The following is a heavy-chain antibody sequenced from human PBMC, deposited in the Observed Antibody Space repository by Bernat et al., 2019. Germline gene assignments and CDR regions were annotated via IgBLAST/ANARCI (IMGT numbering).Heavy chain of an antibody. D-gene: IGHD4-11*01. CDR3: AGGDSNYVSWDFDY. V-gene: IGHV3-23*01. CDR2: ISGSGGST. CDR1: GFTFSSYA. J-gene: IGHJ4*02. Sequence: EVQLLESGGGLVQPGGSLRLSCAASGFTFSSYAMSWVRQAPGEGREGVSAISGSGGSTYSADSVKGRFTISRDNSKNTLYLQMNRLRAENTAVYYCAGGDSNYVSWDFDYWGQGTLVTVSS.